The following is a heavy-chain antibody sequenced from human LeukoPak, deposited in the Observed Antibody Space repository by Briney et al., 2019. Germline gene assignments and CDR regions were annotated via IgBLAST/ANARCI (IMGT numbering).Heavy chain of an antibody. V-gene: IGHV1-18*01. CDR2: ISAYNGNT. CDR3: ARDLKRGQQLVPPDFDY. CDR1: GYTFTSYG. D-gene: IGHD6-13*01. J-gene: IGHJ4*02. Sequence: ASVKVSCKASGYTFTSYGISWVRQAPGQGLEWMGWISAYNGNTNYAQKPQGRVTMTTDTSTSTAYMELRSLRSDDTAVYYCARDLKRGQQLVPPDFDYWGQGTLVTVSS.